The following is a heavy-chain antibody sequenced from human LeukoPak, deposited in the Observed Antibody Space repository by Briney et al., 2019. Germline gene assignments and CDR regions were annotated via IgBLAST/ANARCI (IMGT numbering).Heavy chain of an antibody. D-gene: IGHD4-17*01. CDR1: GGTFSSYA. V-gene: IGHV1-2*02. CDR2: INPNSGGT. J-gene: IGHJ4*02. CDR3: ARAPYGDYIPDY. Sequence: GASVKVSCKASGGTFSSYAINWVRQAPGQGLEWMGWINPNSGGTNYAQKFQGRVTMTRDTSISTAYMELSRLRSDDTAVYYCARAPYGDYIPDYWGQGTLVTVSA.